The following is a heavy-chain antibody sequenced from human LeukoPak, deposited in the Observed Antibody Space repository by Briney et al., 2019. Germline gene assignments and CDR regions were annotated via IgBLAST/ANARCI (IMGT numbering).Heavy chain of an antibody. CDR3: AGSLGVDSDY. CDR2: IYSGGST. CDR1: GFTDSSYY. V-gene: IGHV3-53*01. J-gene: IGHJ4*02. Sequence: GGSLRLSCAASGFTDSSYYMTWVPQAPGKGLEWVSVIYSGGSTYYADSVKGRFTISRDNSKNTLYLQMNSLRAEDTAVYYCAGSLGVDSDYWGQGTLVTVSS.